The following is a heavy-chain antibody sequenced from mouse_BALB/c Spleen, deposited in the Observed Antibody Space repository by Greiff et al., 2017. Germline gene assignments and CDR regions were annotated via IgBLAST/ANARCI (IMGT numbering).Heavy chain of an antibody. D-gene: IGHD2-3*01. V-gene: IGHV5-4*02. Sequence: DVKLVESGGGLVKPGGSLKLSCAASGFTFSDYYMYWVRQTPEKRLEWVATISDGGSYTYYPDSVKGRFTISRDNAKNNLYLQMSSLKSEDTAMYYCARHDGYDFDYWGQGTTLTVSS. CDR3: ARHDGYDFDY. CDR1: GFTFSDYY. J-gene: IGHJ2*01. CDR2: ISDGGSYT.